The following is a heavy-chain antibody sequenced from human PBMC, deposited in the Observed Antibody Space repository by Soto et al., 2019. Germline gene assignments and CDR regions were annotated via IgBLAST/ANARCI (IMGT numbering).Heavy chain of an antibody. V-gene: IGHV1-69*13. CDR3: ARSGGYSSSWSAFDI. Sequence: ASVKVSCKASGGTFSSYAISWVRQAPGQGLEWMGGIIPIFGTANYAQKFQGRVTITADESTSTAYMELSSLRSEDTAVYYCARSGGYSSSWSAFDIWGQGTMVTVSS. CDR2: IIPIFGTA. J-gene: IGHJ3*02. CDR1: GGTFSSYA. D-gene: IGHD6-13*01.